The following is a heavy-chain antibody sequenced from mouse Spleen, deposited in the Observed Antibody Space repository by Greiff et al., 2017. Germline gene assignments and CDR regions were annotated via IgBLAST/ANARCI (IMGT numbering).Heavy chain of an antibody. J-gene: IGHJ3*01. D-gene: IGHD2-5*01. Sequence: EVKLVESGAELVRPGASVKLSCTASGFNIKDDYMHWVKQRPEQGLEWIGWIDPENGDTEYASKFQGKATITADTSSNTAYLQLSSLTSEDTAVYYCTTGSKAYWGQGTLVTVSA. CDR1: GFNIKDDY. CDR2: IDPENGDT. V-gene: IGHV14-4*01. CDR3: TTGSKAY.